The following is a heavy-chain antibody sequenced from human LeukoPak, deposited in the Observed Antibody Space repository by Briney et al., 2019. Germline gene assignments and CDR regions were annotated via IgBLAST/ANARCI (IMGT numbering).Heavy chain of an antibody. J-gene: IGHJ4*02. D-gene: IGHD2-2*01. Sequence: SETLFLTCTVSGGSISSYFWSWIRQPPGKELEWIGYIYSSGSTSYNPSLKSRVIISVDTSKNQFSLKLTSVTAADTAVYYCARGGSRVFDFWGQGTLVTVSS. V-gene: IGHV4-4*09. CDR3: ARGGSRVFDF. CDR2: IYSSGST. CDR1: GGSISSYF.